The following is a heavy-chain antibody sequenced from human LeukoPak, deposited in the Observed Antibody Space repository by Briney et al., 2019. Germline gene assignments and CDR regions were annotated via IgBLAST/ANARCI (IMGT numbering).Heavy chain of an antibody. J-gene: IGHJ4*02. CDR1: GCSFTNYW. CDR2: IYPGDSDT. CDR3: ARQELWRPLRY. D-gene: IGHD1-7*01. Sequence: AASLQISCKGSGCSFTNYWIAWVRQMPGKGLERMGIIYPGDSDTRYSPSFQGQVTISADKSISTASLQWSSLKASDTAMYDCARQELWRPLRYWGQGTLVTVSS. V-gene: IGHV5-51*01.